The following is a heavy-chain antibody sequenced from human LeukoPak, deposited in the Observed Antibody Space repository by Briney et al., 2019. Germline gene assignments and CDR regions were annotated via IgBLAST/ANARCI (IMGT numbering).Heavy chain of an antibody. D-gene: IGHD3-10*01. CDR1: GGSISSSSYY. J-gene: IGHJ6*03. CDR2: INHSGST. Sequence: PSETLSLTCTVSGGSISSSSYYWSWIRQPPGKGLEWIGEINHSGSTNYNPSLKSRVTISVDTSKNQFSLKLSSVTAADTAVYYCARVVGRMVRGVISWSTKYYYYYMDVWGKGTTVTVSS. CDR3: ARVVGRMVRGVISWSTKYYYYYMDV. V-gene: IGHV4-39*07.